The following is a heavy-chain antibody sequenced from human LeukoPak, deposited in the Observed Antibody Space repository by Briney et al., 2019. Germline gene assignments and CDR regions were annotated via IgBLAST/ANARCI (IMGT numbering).Heavy chain of an antibody. CDR3: ARESLGGIN. V-gene: IGHV3-7*01. CDR1: GFTFSNYW. J-gene: IGHJ4*02. Sequence: GGPLRLSCAASGFTFSNYWMSWVRQAPGKGLEWVANIKQDGSQKYYVDSVKGRFTISRDNAKNSLYLQMNSVRAEDTAVYYCARESLGGINWGQGTLVTVSS. D-gene: IGHD3-3*01. CDR2: IKQDGSQK.